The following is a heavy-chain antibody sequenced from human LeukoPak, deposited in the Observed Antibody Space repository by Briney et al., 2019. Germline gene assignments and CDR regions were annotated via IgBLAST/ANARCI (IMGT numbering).Heavy chain of an antibody. J-gene: IGHJ4*02. CDR3: AVLHLHDSGWYL. Sequence: GESLKISCKASGYSFNHYWIGWVRQMPGKGLQWMGIIYPGDSDARYVPSFEGQVTFSADTSSRTAFLQWSSLKASDTGIYYCAVLHLHDSGWYLWGQGTQVTVSS. D-gene: IGHD6-19*01. V-gene: IGHV5-51*01. CDR2: IYPGDSDA. CDR1: GYSFNHYW.